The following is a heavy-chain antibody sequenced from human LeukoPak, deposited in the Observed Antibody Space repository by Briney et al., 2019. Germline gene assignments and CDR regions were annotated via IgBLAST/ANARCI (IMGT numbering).Heavy chain of an antibody. V-gene: IGHV3-30*04. CDR2: ISYDGSNK. CDR1: GFTFSSYA. Sequence: GGSLRLSCAASGFTFSSYAMHWVRQAPGKGLEWVAVISYDGSNKYYADSVKGRFTISRDNSKNTLYLQMNSLRAEDTAVYYCARDSYGSGSYFLYYYGMDVWGRGTTVTVSS. CDR3: ARDSYGSGSYFLYYYGMDV. J-gene: IGHJ6*02. D-gene: IGHD3-10*01.